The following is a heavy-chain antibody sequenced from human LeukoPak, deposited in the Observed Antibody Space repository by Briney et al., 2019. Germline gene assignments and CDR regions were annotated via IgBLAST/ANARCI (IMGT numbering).Heavy chain of an antibody. Sequence: PGGSLRLSCAASGFDFDDYATLWVRLFPGKGLEWVSGISWDSTYIRYADSAKGRFTISRDNAKNTLFLQMNSLRTDDTAFYYCAKGAFTNYLNYFDSCGQGTLVTVSS. V-gene: IGHV3-9*01. D-gene: IGHD4/OR15-4a*01. CDR2: ISWDSTYI. CDR3: AKGAFTNYLNYFDS. CDR1: GFDFDDYA. J-gene: IGHJ4*02.